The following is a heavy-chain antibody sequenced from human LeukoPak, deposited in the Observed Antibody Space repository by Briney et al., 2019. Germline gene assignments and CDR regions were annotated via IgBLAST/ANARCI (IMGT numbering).Heavy chain of an antibody. V-gene: IGHV1-46*01. CDR3: ARTRTPSTVSAPDAFDI. CDR2: INSRGGTT. Sequence: GASVKVSCKASGYTFTGYYIHWVRQAPGQGLEWMGVINSRGGTTTYAQKFQGRVTMTRDMSTSTVYMELSSLRSEDTAVYYCARTRTPSTVSAPDAFDIWGQGTMVIVSS. CDR1: GYTFTGYY. D-gene: IGHD4-17*01. J-gene: IGHJ3*02.